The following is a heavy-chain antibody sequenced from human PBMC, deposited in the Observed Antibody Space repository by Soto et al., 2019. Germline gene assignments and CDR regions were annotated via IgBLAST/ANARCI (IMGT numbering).Heavy chain of an antibody. V-gene: IGHV4-31*03. Sequence: SETLSLTCTVFGGSISSGGYYWSWIRQHPGKGLEYIGYIYYSGSTCYNPSLKSRVTISVDTSKNQFSLKLTSVTAEDTAVYYCTTGFEYWGQGTPVTVSS. CDR2: IYYSGST. J-gene: IGHJ4*02. CDR3: TTGFEY. CDR1: GGSISSGGYY.